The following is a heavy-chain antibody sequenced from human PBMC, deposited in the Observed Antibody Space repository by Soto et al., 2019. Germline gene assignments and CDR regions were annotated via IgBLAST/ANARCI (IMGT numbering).Heavy chain of an antibody. V-gene: IGHV4-59*01. Sequence: SETLSLTCSVSGDSISTFYWSWIRQPPGKGLEWIGYIYYTGSTNYNPSLKSRVTMSVDTSKKQFSLKLSSVTAADTAVYYCARQRGNYFDYWGQGTLVTVSS. D-gene: IGHD3-10*01. CDR3: ARQRGNYFDY. J-gene: IGHJ4*02. CDR2: IYYTGST. CDR1: GDSISTFY.